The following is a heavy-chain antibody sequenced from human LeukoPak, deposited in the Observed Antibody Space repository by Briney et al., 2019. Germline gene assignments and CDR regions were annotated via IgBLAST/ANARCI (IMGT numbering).Heavy chain of an antibody. CDR2: ISSSGSTI. D-gene: IGHD6-13*01. CDR3: AREELRIAAAGEDAFDI. Sequence: GGSLRLSCAASGFTFSDYYMSWIRQAPGKGLEWVSYISSSGSTIYYADSVKGRFTISRDNAKNSLYLQMNSLRAEDTAVYYCAREELRIAAAGEDAFDIWGQGTMVTVSS. CDR1: GFTFSDYY. V-gene: IGHV3-11*01. J-gene: IGHJ3*02.